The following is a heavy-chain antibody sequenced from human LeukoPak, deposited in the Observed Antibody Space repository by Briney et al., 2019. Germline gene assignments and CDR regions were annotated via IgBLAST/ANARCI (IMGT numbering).Heavy chain of an antibody. CDR1: GYIFTNYW. CDR2: IYPGDSDT. Sequence: GESLKISCKGSGYIFTNYWIGWVRQMPGKGLEWMGIIYPGDSDTRYSPSFQGQVTISADKSISTAYLQWSSLKASDTALYYCARADTSMVFDYWGQGTLVTVSS. CDR3: ARADTSMVFDY. J-gene: IGHJ4*02. V-gene: IGHV5-51*01. D-gene: IGHD5-18*01.